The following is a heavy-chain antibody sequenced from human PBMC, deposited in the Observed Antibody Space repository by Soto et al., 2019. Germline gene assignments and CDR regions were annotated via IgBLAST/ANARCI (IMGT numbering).Heavy chain of an antibody. Sequence: QITLKESGPTLVIPTQTLTLTCTFSGFSLNPRGVGVGWNRQPPAKALEWVALIHWDDEKRYSPSLRNAPTSTAAAHLTQVVLTPTTIYRLDTAQYFSAYSTFVSRSGWDFDFCWQGILVTLSS. J-gene: IGHJ4*01. CDR3: AYSTFVSRSGWDFDF. D-gene: IGHD6-19*01. CDR2: IHWDDEK. V-gene: IGHV2-5*02. CDR1: GFSLNPRGVG.